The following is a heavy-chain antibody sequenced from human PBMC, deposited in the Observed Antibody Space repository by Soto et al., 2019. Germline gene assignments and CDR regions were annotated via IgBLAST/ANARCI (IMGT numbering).Heavy chain of an antibody. V-gene: IGHV4-39*01. J-gene: IGHJ4*02. D-gene: IGHD6-19*01. CDR3: ARQRLIAVAGLDFDY. Sequence: QLQLQELGPGLVKPSETLSLTCTVSGGSISSSSYYWGWIRQPPGKGLEWIGSIYYSGSTYYNPSLKSRVTISVDTSKNQFSLKLSSVTAADTAVYYCARQRLIAVAGLDFDYWGQGTLVTVSS. CDR2: IYYSGST. CDR1: GGSISSSSYY.